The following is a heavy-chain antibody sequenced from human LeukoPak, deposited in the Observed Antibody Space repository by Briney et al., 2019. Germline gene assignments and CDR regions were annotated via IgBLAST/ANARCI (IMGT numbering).Heavy chain of an antibody. CDR2: INHSGST. J-gene: IGHJ3*02. Sequence: SETLSLTCAVYGGPFSGYYWSWIRQPPGKGLEWIGEINHSGSTNYNPSLKSRVTISVDTSKNQFSLKLSSVTAADTAVYYCARGVPVPGAFDIWGQGTMVTVSS. D-gene: IGHD6-6*01. V-gene: IGHV4-34*01. CDR1: GGPFSGYY. CDR3: ARGVPVPGAFDI.